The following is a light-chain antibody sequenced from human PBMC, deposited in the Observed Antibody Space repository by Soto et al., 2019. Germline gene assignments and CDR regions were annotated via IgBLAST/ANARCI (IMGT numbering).Light chain of an antibody. CDR1: SSDVGGYNY. CDR3: SSFTSSSTLL. Sequence: QSVLTQPASVSGSPGQSITIACSGTSSDVGGYNYVAWYQQHPGKAPKLIIYDVSDRPSGVSNRFSGSKSGNTASLTISGLQADDEADYYCSSFTSSSTLLFGGRTKLTVL. J-gene: IGLJ3*02. CDR2: DVS. V-gene: IGLV2-14*01.